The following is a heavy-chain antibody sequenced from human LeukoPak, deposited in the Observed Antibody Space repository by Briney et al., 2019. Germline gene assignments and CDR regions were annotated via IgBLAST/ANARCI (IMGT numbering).Heavy chain of an antibody. J-gene: IGHJ4*02. Sequence: ASVKVSCEVSGYTLTELSMHWVRQAPGKGLEWMGGFDPEDGETIYAQKFQGRVTMTRDTSISTAYMELSRLRSDDTAVYYCARDPAYCGGDCYTDYWGQGTLVTVSS. CDR2: FDPEDGET. CDR3: ARDPAYCGGDCYTDY. CDR1: GYTLTELS. D-gene: IGHD2-21*02. V-gene: IGHV1-24*01.